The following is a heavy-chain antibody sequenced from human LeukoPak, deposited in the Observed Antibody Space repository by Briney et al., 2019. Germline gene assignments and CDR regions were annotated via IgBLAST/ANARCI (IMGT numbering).Heavy chain of an antibody. CDR3: ARGYHSDTSGYYPWYFDL. CDR1: GGSISTYY. J-gene: IGHJ2*01. CDR2: IYSSGST. V-gene: IGHV4-59*01. Sequence: SETLSLTCTVSGGSISTYYWSWIRQPPGKGLEWIGYIYSSGSTTYNPSLKSRVTISVDTSKNEFSLRLTSVTAADTAVHYCARGYHSDTSGYYPWYFDLWGRGTLVTVSS. D-gene: IGHD3-22*01.